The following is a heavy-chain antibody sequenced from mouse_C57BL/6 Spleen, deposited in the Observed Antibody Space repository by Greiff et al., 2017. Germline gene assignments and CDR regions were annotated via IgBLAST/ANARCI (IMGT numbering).Heavy chain of an antibody. V-gene: IGHV2-6*01. Sequence: VQGVESGPGLVAPSQSLSITCTVSGFSLTSYGVDWVRQSPGKGLEWLGVIWGVGSTNYNSALKSRLSISKDNSKSQVFLKMNSLQTDDTAMYYCASEYGNSLFAYWGQGTLVTVSA. CDR3: ASEYGNSLFAY. D-gene: IGHD2-1*01. CDR2: IWGVGST. J-gene: IGHJ3*01. CDR1: GFSLTSYG.